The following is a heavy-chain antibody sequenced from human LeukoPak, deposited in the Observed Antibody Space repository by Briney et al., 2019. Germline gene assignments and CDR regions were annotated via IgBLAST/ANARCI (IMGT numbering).Heavy chain of an antibody. V-gene: IGHV4-4*07. CDR1: GGSISSYY. CDR3: ARARSYYDHHFDY. J-gene: IGHJ4*02. D-gene: IGHD3-22*01. Sequence: SETLSLTCTVSGGSISSYYWSWVRQPAGKGLEWIGRIYSTGSTNYNPSLKSRVTMSVDTSKNQFSLRLRSVTAADAAVYYCARARSYYDHHFDYWGQGTLVTVSS. CDR2: IYSTGST.